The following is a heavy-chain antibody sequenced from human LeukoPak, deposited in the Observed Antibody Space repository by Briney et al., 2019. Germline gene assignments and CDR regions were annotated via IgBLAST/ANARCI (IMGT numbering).Heavy chain of an antibody. CDR3: AKDGVGDSSGYYLLEH. D-gene: IGHD3-22*01. CDR1: GFTFTSYA. V-gene: IGHV3-23*01. CDR2: MSVSGGST. Sequence: GGSLRLSCAASGFTFTSYAMSWVRQAPGKGLEWVSAMSVSGGSTYYADSVKGRFTVSRDKSKNTLYLEMKSLRGEDTAVYYCAKDGVGDSSGYYLLEHWGQGTLVTVSS. J-gene: IGHJ1*01.